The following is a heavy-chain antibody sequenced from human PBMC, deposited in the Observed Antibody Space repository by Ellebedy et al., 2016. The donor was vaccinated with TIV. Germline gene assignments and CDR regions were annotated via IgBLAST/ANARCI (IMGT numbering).Heavy chain of an antibody. J-gene: IGHJ4*02. CDR1: GGSISSYY. V-gene: IGHV4-59*08. Sequence: MPSETLSLTCTVSGGSISSYYWSWIRQPPGKGLEWIGYIYYSGSTNYNPSLKSRVTISVDTSKNQFSLKLSSLTAADTAVYYCARRKTTITTFDNWGQGTLATVSS. CDR2: IYYSGST. D-gene: IGHD3-9*01. CDR3: ARRKTTITTFDN.